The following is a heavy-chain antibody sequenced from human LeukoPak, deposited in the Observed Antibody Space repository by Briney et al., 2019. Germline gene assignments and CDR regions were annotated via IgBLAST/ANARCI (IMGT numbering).Heavy chain of an antibody. CDR2: IIPIFGTA. CDR1: GGTFSSYA. J-gene: IGHJ6*02. D-gene: IGHD6-13*01. V-gene: IGHV1-69*13. CDR3: ARVVAAAGTYYYHYGMDV. Sequence: GASVKVSCKASGGTFSSYAISWVRQAPGQGLEWMGGIIPIFGTANYAQKFQGRVTITADESTSTAYMELSSLRSEDTAVYYCARVVAAAGTYYYHYGMDVWGQGTTVTVSS.